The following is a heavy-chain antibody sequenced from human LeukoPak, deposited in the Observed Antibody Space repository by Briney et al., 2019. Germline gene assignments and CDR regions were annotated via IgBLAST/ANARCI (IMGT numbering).Heavy chain of an antibody. CDR3: VRDLT. CDR1: GFTFSGSA. V-gene: IGHV3-64D*06. Sequence: PGGSLRLSCSASGFTFSGSAMHWVRQAPGKEPEFVSGISANGDNTYYGDSVKVRFTISRDNSKNTVHLQMSSLSPEDTAVYYCVRDLTWGQGTLVIVSS. CDR2: ISANGDNT. J-gene: IGHJ5*02.